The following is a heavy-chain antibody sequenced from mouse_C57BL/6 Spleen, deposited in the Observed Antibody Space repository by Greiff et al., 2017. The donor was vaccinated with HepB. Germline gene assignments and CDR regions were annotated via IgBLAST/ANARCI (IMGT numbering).Heavy chain of an antibody. CDR1: GYAFSSYW. J-gene: IGHJ2*01. CDR2: IYPGDGDT. CDR3: ARKTGLQLGGPFDY. D-gene: IGHD4-1*02. V-gene: IGHV1-80*01. Sequence: QVQLQQSGAELVKPGASVKISCKASGYAFSSYWMNWVKQRPGKGLEWIGQIYPGDGDTNYNGKFKGKATLTADKSSSTAYMQLSSLTSEDSAVYFCARKTGLQLGGPFDYWGQGTTLTVSS.